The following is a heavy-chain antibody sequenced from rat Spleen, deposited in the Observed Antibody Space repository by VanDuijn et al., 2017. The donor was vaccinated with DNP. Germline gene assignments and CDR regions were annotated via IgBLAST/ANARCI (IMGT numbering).Heavy chain of an antibody. J-gene: IGHJ2*01. D-gene: IGHD1-12*02. CDR1: RFTLSNYG. CDR2: ISTGGGNT. CDR3: VRPDYYDGSYPHY. Sequence: EVQLVESGGGLVQPGRSLKLSCAASRFTLSNYGMAWIRHVPGKGLEWVASISTGGGNTYYRDSVKGRFTISRDNAKSTLYLQMYSLRSEDMATYYCVRPDYYDGSYPHYWGQGVMVTVSS. V-gene: IGHV5S13*01.